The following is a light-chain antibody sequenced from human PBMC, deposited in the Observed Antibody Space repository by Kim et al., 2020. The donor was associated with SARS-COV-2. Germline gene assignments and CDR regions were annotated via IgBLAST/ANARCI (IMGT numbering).Light chain of an antibody. CDR2: DAS. CDR3: QKYDSVPWT. V-gene: IGKV1-27*01. J-gene: IGKJ1*01. CDR1: QGIRHY. Sequence: DIQMTQSPPSLSASVGDRVTITCRASQGIRHYLAWYQQKPGKIPKLLIYDASILASGVPSRFSGSGSGTDFSLTLSSLQPEDVATYYCQKYDSVPWTFGQGTKVDIK.